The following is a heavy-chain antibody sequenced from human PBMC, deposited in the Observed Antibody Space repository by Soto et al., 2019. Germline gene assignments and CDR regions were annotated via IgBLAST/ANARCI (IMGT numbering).Heavy chain of an antibody. CDR2: ISNSGGST. J-gene: IGHJ4*02. Sequence: GGSLRLSCAASGFTFSSYALSWVRQAPGKGLEWVSTISNSGGSTYYADSVKGRFTISRDNSKNTLYLQMNSLRAEDTAVYYCAKDVPSGYGYFDYWGQGPLVTVSS. V-gene: IGHV3-23*01. CDR1: GFTFSSYA. D-gene: IGHD5-12*01. CDR3: AKDVPSGYGYFDY.